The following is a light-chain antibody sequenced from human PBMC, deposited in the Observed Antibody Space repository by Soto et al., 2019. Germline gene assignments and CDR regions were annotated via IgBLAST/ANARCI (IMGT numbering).Light chain of an antibody. CDR3: QQCGPSLKYT. CDR1: QTVAGNY. V-gene: IGKV3-20*01. J-gene: IGKJ2*01. Sequence: TQSPSSLSLSPGERATLSCRASQTVAGNYLAWYQQKPGQAPRLLIYGASNRATGIPDRFSGSGSGTDFTLTISRVEPEDFAVYYCQQCGPSLKYTFGQGTTLEIK. CDR2: GAS.